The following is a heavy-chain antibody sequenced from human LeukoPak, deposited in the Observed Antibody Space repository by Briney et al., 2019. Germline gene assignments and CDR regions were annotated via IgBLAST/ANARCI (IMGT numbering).Heavy chain of an antibody. CDR1: GGSISSRSYY. CDR3: ASFSPPLAYCGGDCPDY. D-gene: IGHD2-21*02. J-gene: IGHJ4*02. V-gene: IGHV4-39*07. CDR2: IYYSGTT. Sequence: SETLSLTCTVSGGSISSRSYYWGWIRQPPGKGLEWIGSIYYSGTTYYNPSLKSRVTISVDTSKNQFSLKLSSVTAADTAVYYCASFSPPLAYCGGDCPDYWGQGTLVTVSS.